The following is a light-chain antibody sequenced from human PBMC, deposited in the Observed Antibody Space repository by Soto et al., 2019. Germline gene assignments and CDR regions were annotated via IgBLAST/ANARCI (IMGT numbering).Light chain of an antibody. J-gene: IGLJ3*02. CDR2: DVT. Sequence: QSALTQPASVSGSPGQSITISCTGSSSDVGGYDSVSWYQQHPGKVPKLMIYDVTNRPSGVSNRFSGSKSGNTASLTISGLQAEDEADYYCSSYTTSSTLVVFGGGTKLTVL. V-gene: IGLV2-14*03. CDR1: SSDVGGYDS. CDR3: SSYTTSSTLVV.